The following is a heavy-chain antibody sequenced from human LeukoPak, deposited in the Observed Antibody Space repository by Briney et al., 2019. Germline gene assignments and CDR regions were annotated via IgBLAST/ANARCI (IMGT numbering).Heavy chain of an antibody. V-gene: IGHV3-11*06. CDR3: ARVSGGDTYGMDV. CDR1: GFTFSDYY. Sequence: GGSLRLSCAASGFTFSDYYMSWIRQAPGKGLEWVSYISSSSSYANYADSVKGRFTISRDNAKKSLYLQMNSLRAEDTAVYYCARVSGGDTYGMDVWGQGTTVTVSS. J-gene: IGHJ6*02. CDR2: ISSSSSYA. D-gene: IGHD2-21*02.